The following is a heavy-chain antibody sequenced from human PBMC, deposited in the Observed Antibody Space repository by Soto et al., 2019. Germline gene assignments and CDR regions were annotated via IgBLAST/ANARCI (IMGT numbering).Heavy chain of an antibody. CDR2: ISGSGGNT. D-gene: IGHD3-22*01. V-gene: IGHV3-23*01. CDR1: GFTFSSYA. Sequence: PGGSLRLSCAASGFTFSSYAMSWVRQAPGKGLEWVSAISGSGGNTYYADSVKGRFTISRDNSKNTLYLQMNSLRAEDTAVYYCAKDPGYYYDSSGSYFDYWGQGTLVTVS. J-gene: IGHJ4*02. CDR3: AKDPGYYYDSSGSYFDY.